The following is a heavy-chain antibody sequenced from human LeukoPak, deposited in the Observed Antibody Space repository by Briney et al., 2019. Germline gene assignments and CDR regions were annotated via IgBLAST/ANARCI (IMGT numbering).Heavy chain of an antibody. CDR2: MNPNSGNT. CDR1: AYSFTIYD. Sequence: AAGKVCFNAAAYSFTIYDNNLSRQPTGQGLELKGWMNPNSGNTGYAQKFRGRVTILRNTSISTAYMELSSLTSEDTAVYYCASQGRFDPINYGMDVWGQGTTVTVSS. D-gene: IGHD5-12*01. CDR3: ASQGRFDPINYGMDV. J-gene: IGHJ6*02. V-gene: IGHV1-8*01.